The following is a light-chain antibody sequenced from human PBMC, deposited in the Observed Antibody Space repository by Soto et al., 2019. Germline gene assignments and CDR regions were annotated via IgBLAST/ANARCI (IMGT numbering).Light chain of an antibody. Sequence: EIVLTQSPGTLSLSPGERATLSCRASQSVSSNNLAWYQQRPGQAPRVVIYGASTRANGIPERFSGSGSGKDFTLTISRLEPEDFAVYYCQQYGRSPFTFGPGTKVDIK. V-gene: IGKV3-20*01. CDR1: QSVSSNN. CDR2: GAS. J-gene: IGKJ3*01. CDR3: QQYGRSPFT.